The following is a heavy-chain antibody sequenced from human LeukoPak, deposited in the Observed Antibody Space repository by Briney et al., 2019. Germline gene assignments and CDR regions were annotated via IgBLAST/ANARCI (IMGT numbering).Heavy chain of an antibody. CDR3: ARVLGSRVDP. J-gene: IGHJ5*02. Sequence: GASVKVSCKTSGYTFTASYMHWVRQAPGQGLEWMGWINPNSGETNYAPKFQGRVTMTRDTSISTAYMEVTRLTSDDTAMYYCARVLGSRVDPWGQGTLATVSS. CDR2: INPNSGET. V-gene: IGHV1-2*02. CDR1: GYTFTASY.